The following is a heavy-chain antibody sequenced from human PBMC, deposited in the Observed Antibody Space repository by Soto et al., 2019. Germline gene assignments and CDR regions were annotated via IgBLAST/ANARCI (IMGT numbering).Heavy chain of an antibody. Sequence: GASVKVSCKASGYTFTSYYMHWVRQAPGQGLEWMGIINPSGGSTSYAQKFQGRVTMTRDTSTSTVYMELSSLRSEDTAVYYCARDRTIFGVLGAFDIWGQGTMVTVSS. CDR3: ARDRTIFGVLGAFDI. J-gene: IGHJ3*02. D-gene: IGHD3-3*01. CDR1: GYTFTSYY. V-gene: IGHV1-46*03. CDR2: INPSGGST.